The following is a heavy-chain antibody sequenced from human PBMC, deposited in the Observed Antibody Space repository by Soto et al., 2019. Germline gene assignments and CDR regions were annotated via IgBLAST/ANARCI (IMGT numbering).Heavy chain of an antibody. Sequence: QVQLVQSGAGVKRPGSSVRVSCKASGGSFSSYAISWVRQAPGQGLEWMGGIIPIFGSANYAQNFQGRVTMTADRSTNTAYMELSSLRPEDTAVYYCARPTLAYNSDSSPYSHAFDIWGQGTMVTVSS. CDR3: ARPTLAYNSDSSPYSHAFDI. D-gene: IGHD3-22*01. J-gene: IGHJ3*02. CDR2: IIPIFGSA. V-gene: IGHV1-69*06. CDR1: GGSFSSYA.